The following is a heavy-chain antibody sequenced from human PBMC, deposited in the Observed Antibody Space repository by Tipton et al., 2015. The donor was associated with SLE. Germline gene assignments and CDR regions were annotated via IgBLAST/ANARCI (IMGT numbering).Heavy chain of an antibody. Sequence: SLRLSCAASGFTFSNYEINWVRRAPGKGLEWVSYISSSGSIIYYADSVKGRFTISRDNAKNSLYLQMNSLRAEDTAVYYCARNGYYDSSGYDDAFDIWGQGTMVTVSS. V-gene: IGHV3-48*03. CDR1: GFTFSNYE. J-gene: IGHJ3*02. D-gene: IGHD3-22*01. CDR3: ARNGYYDSSGYDDAFDI. CDR2: ISSSGSII.